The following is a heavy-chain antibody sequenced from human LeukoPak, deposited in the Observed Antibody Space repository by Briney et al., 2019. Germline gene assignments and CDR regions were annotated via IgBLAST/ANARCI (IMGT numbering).Heavy chain of an antibody. CDR1: GYTFSNYG. D-gene: IGHD2-2*01. V-gene: IGHV1-69*13. CDR3: ARRVCSSTSCYYFDY. J-gene: IGHJ4*02. CDR2: IIPIFHTA. Sequence: SVKVSCKASGYTFSNYGITWVRQAPGQGLEWMGGIIPIFHTAHYAQKFQGRVTITADEFTSTAYMELSSLTSDDTAVYSCARRVCSSTSCYYFDYWGQGTLVTVSS.